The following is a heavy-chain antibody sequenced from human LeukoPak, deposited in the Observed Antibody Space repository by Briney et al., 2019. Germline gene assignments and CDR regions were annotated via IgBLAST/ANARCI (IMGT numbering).Heavy chain of an antibody. V-gene: IGHV4-4*07. CDR2: IYTSGST. D-gene: IGHD3-10*01. CDR3: ARKIRGVDAFDI. J-gene: IGHJ3*02. Sequence: SETLSLTCSVSDGSMKSYHWSWIRQPAGKGLEWIGRIYTSGSTDYNPSLKSRVTISVDTSKNQFPLKLSSVTAADTAVYYCARKIRGVDAFDIWGQGTMVTVSS. CDR1: DGSMKSYH.